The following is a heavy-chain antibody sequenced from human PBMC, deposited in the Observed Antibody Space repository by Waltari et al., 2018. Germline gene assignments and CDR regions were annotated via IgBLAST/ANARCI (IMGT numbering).Heavy chain of an antibody. V-gene: IGHV1-69*04. J-gene: IGHJ4*02. Sequence: QVQLVQSGAEVKRPGSSVKVSCKASGGTFSSYAVTWLRQAPGQGLEWMGRIIPSLDIANSTQNLQGRFTLTADRSTNTAYMELLGLRSEDTAVYYCARSATGYNTWFDYWGQGALVTVSS. CDR1: GGTFSSYA. CDR2: IIPSLDIA. D-gene: IGHD5-18*01. CDR3: ARSATGYNTWFDY.